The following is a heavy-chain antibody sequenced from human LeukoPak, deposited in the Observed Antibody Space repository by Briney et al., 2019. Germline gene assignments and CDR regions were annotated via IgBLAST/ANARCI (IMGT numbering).Heavy chain of an antibody. CDR2: INPNGINT. V-gene: IGHV1-46*01. CDR1: GYTFSNYY. Sequence: ASVKVSCKASGYTFSNYYTHWVRQAPGQGLEWMGLINPNGINTRYAQKFQGRVTMTRDMSTSTVYMELRSLRSEDTAVYYCARGSHIRTHDRDNWFDPWGQGTLVTVSS. J-gene: IGHJ5*02. CDR3: ARGSHIRTHDRDNWFDP. D-gene: IGHD3-10*01.